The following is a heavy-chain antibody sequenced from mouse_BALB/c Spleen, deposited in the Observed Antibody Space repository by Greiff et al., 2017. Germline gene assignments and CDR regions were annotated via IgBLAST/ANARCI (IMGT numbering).Heavy chain of an antibody. CDR3: ARDRRLRPFDY. Sequence: VKLVESGPGLVAPSQSLSITCTVSGFSLTSYGVHWVRQPPGKGLEWLGVIWAGGSTNYNSALMSRLSISKDNSKSQVFLKMNSLQTDDTAMYYCARDRRLRPFDYWGQGTTLTVSS. V-gene: IGHV2-9*02. CDR1: GFSLTSYG. CDR2: IWAGGST. J-gene: IGHJ2*01. D-gene: IGHD2-4*01.